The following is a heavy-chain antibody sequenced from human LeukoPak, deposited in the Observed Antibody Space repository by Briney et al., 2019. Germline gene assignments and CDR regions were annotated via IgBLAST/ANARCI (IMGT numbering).Heavy chain of an antibody. Sequence: GGSLRLSCAASGFTFDDYGMSWVRQAPGKGLEWVSGINWNGGSTGYADSVKGRFTISTDNAKNSLYLQMNSLRAEDTALYYCATASSRTHSAMDVWGKGTTVTVSS. CDR3: ATASSRTHSAMDV. CDR2: INWNGGST. D-gene: IGHD2-15*01. CDR1: GFTFDDYG. V-gene: IGHV3-20*04. J-gene: IGHJ6*03.